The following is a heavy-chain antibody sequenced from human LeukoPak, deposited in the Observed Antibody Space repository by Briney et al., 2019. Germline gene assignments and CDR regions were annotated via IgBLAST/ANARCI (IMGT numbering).Heavy chain of an antibody. CDR3: ARDYGDYRRYYYMDV. Sequence: SETLSLTCAVYGGSFSGYYWSWIRQPPGKGLEWIGEINHSGSTNYSPSLKSRVTISVDTSKNQFSLKLSSVTAADTAVYYCARDYGDYRRYYYMDVWGKGTTVTVSS. CDR1: GGSFSGYY. CDR2: INHSGST. V-gene: IGHV4-34*01. J-gene: IGHJ6*03. D-gene: IGHD4-17*01.